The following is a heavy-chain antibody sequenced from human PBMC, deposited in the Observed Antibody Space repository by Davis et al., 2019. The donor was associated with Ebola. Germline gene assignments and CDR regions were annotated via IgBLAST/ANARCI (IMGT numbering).Heavy chain of an antibody. J-gene: IGHJ4*02. Sequence: SQTLSLTCPLSTGSISSFYWSWIRQPPGKGLGWNGSTYYSGSTNYNPSLKSRVTISVDTSNNQFSLKLSSVTAADPAVYYCTTSPGYYGSGLDYWGQGTLVTVSS. CDR2: TYYSGST. V-gene: IGHV4-59*01. CDR1: TGSISSFY. D-gene: IGHD3-10*01. CDR3: TTSPGYYGSGLDY.